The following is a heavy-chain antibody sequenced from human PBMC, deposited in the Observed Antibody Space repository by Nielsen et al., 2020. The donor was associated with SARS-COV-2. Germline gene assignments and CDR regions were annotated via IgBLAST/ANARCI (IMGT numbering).Heavy chain of an antibody. D-gene: IGHD3-16*02. CDR1: GFTFSNAW. CDR2: IKSKTDGGTT. CDR3: TTDRVYDYVWGSYRYFDY. Sequence: GESLKISCAASGFTFSNAWMSWVRQAPGKGLEWVGRIKSKTDGGTTDYAAPVKGRFTISRDDSKNTLYLQMNSLKTEDTAVYYCTTDRVYDYVWGSYRYFDYWGQGTLVTVSS. V-gene: IGHV3-15*01. J-gene: IGHJ4*02.